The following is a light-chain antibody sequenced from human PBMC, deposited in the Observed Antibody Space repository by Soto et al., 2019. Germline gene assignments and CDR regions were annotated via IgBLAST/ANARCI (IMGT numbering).Light chain of an antibody. J-gene: IGLJ1*01. CDR3: SSYAGSSNV. CDR1: SSDVGGSAY. Sequence: QSALTQPASVSGSPGQSITISCTGTSSDVGGSAYVSWYQQFPGNVPRLMIYEANKRPSGVPDRFSGSKSGNTASLTVSGLQAEDEADYYCSSYAGSSNVFGTGTKLTVL. CDR2: EAN. V-gene: IGLV2-8*01.